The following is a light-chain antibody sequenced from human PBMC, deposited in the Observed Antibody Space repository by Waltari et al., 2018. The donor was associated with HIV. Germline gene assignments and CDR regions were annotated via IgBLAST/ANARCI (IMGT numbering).Light chain of an antibody. J-gene: IGLJ3*02. CDR1: SSDVGTYNL. V-gene: IGLV2-23*02. CDR3: CSYASGSTLV. Sequence: QSALTQPASVSGSPGQSITISCTGTSSDVGTYNLVSWYHQYPSKAPKLMIYEVNKRPSVVSNRFAGSKSGNTASRTISGRQAEDEADYYCCSYASGSTLVFGGGTNLAVL. CDR2: EVN.